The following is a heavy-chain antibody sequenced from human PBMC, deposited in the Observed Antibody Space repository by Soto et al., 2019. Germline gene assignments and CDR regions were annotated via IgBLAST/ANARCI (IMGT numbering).Heavy chain of an antibody. CDR2: MNPNSGNT. V-gene: IGHV1-8*01. CDR3: ARGIGSFYDFYYYYYYGIDF. J-gene: IGHJ6*02. D-gene: IGHD3-3*01. Sequence: GASVKVSCKASGYTFTSYDINWVRQATGQGLEWMGWMNPNSGNTGYAQKFQGRVTMTRNTSISTAYMELSSLRSEDTAVYYCARGIGSFYDFYYYYYYGIDFWSQGSAVPV. CDR1: GYTFTSYD.